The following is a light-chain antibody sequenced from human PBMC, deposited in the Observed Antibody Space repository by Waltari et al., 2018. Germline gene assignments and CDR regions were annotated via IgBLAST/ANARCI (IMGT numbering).Light chain of an antibody. CDR3: FSYAGSSTYV. V-gene: IGLV2-11*01. CDR1: SRDVGGYTS. J-gene: IGLJ1*01. Sequence: QSALTQPRSVSGSPGQSVTISCSGTSRDVGGYTSVSWYQQHPGKAPKVMIYEVTKRPSGVPDRFSGSKSGDTASLTISWLQTEDEADYYCFSYAGSSTYVFGTGTEVTVL. CDR2: EVT.